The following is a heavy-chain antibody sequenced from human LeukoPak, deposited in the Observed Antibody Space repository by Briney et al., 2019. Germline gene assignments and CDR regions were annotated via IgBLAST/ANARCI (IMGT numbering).Heavy chain of an antibody. CDR1: GGTFSSYA. V-gene: IGHV1-69*05. CDR3: ARDHGGGSGWLNVPDY. CDR2: IIPIFGTA. Sequence: GASVKVSCKASGGTFSSYAISWVRQAPGQGLEWMGRIIPIFGTANYAQKFQGRVTITTDESTSTAYMELSSLRSEDTAVYYCARDHGGGSGWLNVPDYWGQGTLVTVSS. J-gene: IGHJ4*02. D-gene: IGHD6-19*01.